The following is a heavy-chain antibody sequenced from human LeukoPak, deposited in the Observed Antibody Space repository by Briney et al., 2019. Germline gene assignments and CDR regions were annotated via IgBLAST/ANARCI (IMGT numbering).Heavy chain of an antibody. J-gene: IGHJ4*02. D-gene: IGHD5-12*01. CDR2: ISWNSGSI. Sequence: PGRSLRLSCAASGFTFDDYAMHWVRQAPGKGLEWVSGISWNSGSIGYADSVKGRFTISRDNAKNSLYLQMNSLRAGDTALYYCAKGIYSGYDSYYFDYWGQGTLVTVSS. V-gene: IGHV3-9*01. CDR1: GFTFDDYA. CDR3: AKGIYSGYDSYYFDY.